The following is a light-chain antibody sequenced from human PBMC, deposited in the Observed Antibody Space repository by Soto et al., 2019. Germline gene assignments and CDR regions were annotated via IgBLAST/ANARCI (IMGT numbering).Light chain of an antibody. V-gene: IGKV3-15*01. CDR1: QSINSN. Sequence: EVLMTQSPATLSVSPGDRATLSCRASQSINSNLAWYQQQPGQAPRLLIYAASTRATAVPDRFSGSGSGTDFTLTIDRLEPEDVATYYCQHYYSIPWTFGQGTKVDIK. CDR3: QHYYSIPWT. J-gene: IGKJ1*01. CDR2: AAS.